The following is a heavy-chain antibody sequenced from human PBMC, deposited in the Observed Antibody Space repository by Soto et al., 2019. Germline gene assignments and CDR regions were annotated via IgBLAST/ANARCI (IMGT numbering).Heavy chain of an antibody. CDR3: AKDRIYCSGGSCYFDY. CDR2: ISGSGGST. Sequence: HPGGSLRLSCAASGFTFSSYAMSWVRQAPGKGLEWVSAISGSGGSTYYADSVKGRFTISRDNSKNTLYLQMNSLRAEDTAVYYCAKDRIYCSGGSCYFDYWGQGTLVTVSS. D-gene: IGHD2-15*01. J-gene: IGHJ4*02. CDR1: GFTFSSYA. V-gene: IGHV3-23*01.